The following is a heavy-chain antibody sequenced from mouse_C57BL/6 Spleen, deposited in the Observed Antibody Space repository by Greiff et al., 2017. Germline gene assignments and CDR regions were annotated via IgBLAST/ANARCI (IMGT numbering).Heavy chain of an antibody. CDR3: ARYSSGYVGYAMDY. J-gene: IGHJ4*01. V-gene: IGHV1-81*01. CDR1: GYTFTSYG. CDR2: IYPRSGNT. Sequence: QVQLKQSGAELARPGASVKLSCKASGYTFTSYGISWVKQRTGQGLEWIGEIYPRSGNTYYNEKFKGKATLTADKSSSTAYMELRSLTSEDSAVYFCARYSSGYVGYAMDYWGQGTSVTVSS. D-gene: IGHD3-2*02.